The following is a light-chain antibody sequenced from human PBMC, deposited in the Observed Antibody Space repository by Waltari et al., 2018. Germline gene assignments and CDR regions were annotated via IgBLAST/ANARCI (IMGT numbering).Light chain of an antibody. CDR1: RSNLGSNY. J-gene: IGLJ1*01. Sequence: QSVLTQPPSASATPGQRVIISCSGSRSNLGSNYLYWYQQLPGTAPNRLIYRNNERPSGVSDRFSASKSGTSASLVISGLRSEDEAVYYCASWDDSHYVFGPGTTVTVL. V-gene: IGLV1-47*01. CDR3: ASWDDSHYV. CDR2: RNN.